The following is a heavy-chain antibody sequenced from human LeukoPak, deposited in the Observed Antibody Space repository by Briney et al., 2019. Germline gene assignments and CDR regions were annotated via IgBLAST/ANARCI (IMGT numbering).Heavy chain of an antibody. J-gene: IGHJ6*02. CDR2: ISYDGSNK. Sequence: PGGSLRLSCAASGFTFSSYAMHWVRPAPGKGLEWVAVISYDGSNKYYADSVKGRFTISRDNSKNTLYLQMNSLRAEDTAVYYCAREKSHCSSTSCYEGHYYYYGMDVWGQGTTVTVSS. CDR1: GFTFSSYA. V-gene: IGHV3-30-3*01. CDR3: AREKSHCSSTSCYEGHYYYYGMDV. D-gene: IGHD2-2*01.